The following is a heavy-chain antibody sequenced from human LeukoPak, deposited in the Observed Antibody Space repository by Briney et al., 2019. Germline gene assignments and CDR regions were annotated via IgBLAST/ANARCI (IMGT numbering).Heavy chain of an antibody. CDR3: ARAPSEIGGYYPEYFRH. Sequence: GGSLRLSCAASGFTFSSYWMNWVRRAPGKGLVWVSRIKSDGSTNYADSVKGRFTISRDNAKNTVSLQMNSLRAEDTGVYYCARAPSEIGGYYPEYFRHWGQGTLVTVSS. V-gene: IGHV3-74*01. D-gene: IGHD3-22*01. CDR1: GFTFSSYW. CDR2: IKSDGST. J-gene: IGHJ1*01.